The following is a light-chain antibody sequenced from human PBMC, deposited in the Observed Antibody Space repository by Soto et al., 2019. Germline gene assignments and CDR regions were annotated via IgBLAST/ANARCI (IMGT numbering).Light chain of an antibody. CDR1: QSISTW. CDR3: QHYISYPYT. J-gene: IGKJ2*01. CDR2: KAS. V-gene: IGKV1-5*03. Sequence: DIQMTQSPSALSASVGDSVTITCRASQSISTWLTWYQQKPGKAPKLLIYKASTLETGVPSRFSGSGSGTEFTLTISSLQPDDFATYYCQHYISYPYTFGQGTKLEVK.